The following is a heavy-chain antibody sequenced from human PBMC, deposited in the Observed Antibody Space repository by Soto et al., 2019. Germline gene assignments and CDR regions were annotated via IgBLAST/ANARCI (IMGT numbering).Heavy chain of an antibody. CDR1: GYTFTSYY. CDR3: AREYYDFWSGYWVPYYYYGMDV. V-gene: IGHV1-46*01. D-gene: IGHD3-3*01. CDR2: INPSGGST. Sequence: ASVKVSFKASGYTFTSYYMHWVRQAPGQGLEWMGIINPSGGSTSYAQKFQGRVTMTRDTSTSTVYMELSSLRSEDTAVYYCAREYYDFWSGYWVPYYYYGMDVWGQGTTVTVSS. J-gene: IGHJ6*02.